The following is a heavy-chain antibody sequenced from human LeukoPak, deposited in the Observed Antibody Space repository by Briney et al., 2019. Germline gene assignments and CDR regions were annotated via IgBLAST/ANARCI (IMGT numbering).Heavy chain of an antibody. V-gene: IGHV1-69*13. CDR2: IIPIFGTA. D-gene: IGHD1-26*01. J-gene: IGHJ3*02. CDR3: ARGYSGSYTAEDAFDI. Sequence: SVKVSCKASGGTFSSYAVSWARQAPGQGLEWMGGIIPIFGTANYAQKFQGRVTITADESTSTAYMELSSLRSEDTAVYYCARGYSGSYTAEDAFDIWGQGTMVTVSS. CDR1: GGTFSSYA.